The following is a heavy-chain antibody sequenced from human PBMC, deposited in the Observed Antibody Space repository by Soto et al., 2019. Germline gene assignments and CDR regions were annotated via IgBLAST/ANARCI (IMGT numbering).Heavy chain of an antibody. D-gene: IGHD3-22*01. V-gene: IGHV6-1*01. CDR1: GDSVSSNSAA. J-gene: IGHJ6*02. CDR2: TYYRSKWYN. CDR3: AREGPLLIQTYYYDSSGHRNYYYYGMDV. Sequence: SQTLSLTCAISGDSVSSNSAAWNWIRQSPSRGLEWLGRTYYRSKWYNDYAVSVKSRITINPDTSKNQFSLQLNSVTPEDTAVYYCAREGPLLIQTYYYDSSGHRNYYYYGMDVWGQGTTVTVSS.